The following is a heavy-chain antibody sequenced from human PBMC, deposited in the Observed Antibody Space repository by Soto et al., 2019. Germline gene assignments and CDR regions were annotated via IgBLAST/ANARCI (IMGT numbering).Heavy chain of an antibody. Sequence: GASVKVSCKVSGYTLTELSMHWVRQAPGKGLEWMGGFDPEDGETIYAQKFQGRVTMTEDTSTDTAYMGLSSLRSEDTAVYYCATQPRVYDSSGYYLGAFDIWGQGTMVTVSS. J-gene: IGHJ3*02. D-gene: IGHD3-22*01. CDR2: FDPEDGET. CDR1: GYTLTELS. V-gene: IGHV1-24*01. CDR3: ATQPRVYDSSGYYLGAFDI.